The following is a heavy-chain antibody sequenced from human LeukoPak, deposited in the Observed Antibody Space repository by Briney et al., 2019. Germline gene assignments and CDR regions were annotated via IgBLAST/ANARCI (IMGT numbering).Heavy chain of an antibody. Sequence: GGSLRLTCAASGFTFSSYGMHWVRQAPGKGLEWVAFIRYDGSNKYYADSVKGRFTISRDNSKNTLYLQMSSLRAEDTALYYCARDIRRLDGDQGPTAYGMDVWGQGTTVTVSS. D-gene: IGHD4-17*01. CDR3: ARDIRRLDGDQGPTAYGMDV. J-gene: IGHJ6*02. CDR1: GFTFSSYG. V-gene: IGHV3-30*02. CDR2: IRYDGSNK.